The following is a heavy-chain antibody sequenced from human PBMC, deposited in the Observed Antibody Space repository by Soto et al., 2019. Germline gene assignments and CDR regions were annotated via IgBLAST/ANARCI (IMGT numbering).Heavy chain of an antibody. CDR1: GFTFSSYG. CDR2: IWYDGSNK. CDR3: ARDGIQAAFDY. D-gene: IGHD2-2*01. Sequence: QVQLVESGGGVVQPGRFLRLSCAASGFTFSSYGMHWVRQAPGKGLEWVAVIWYDGSNKYYADSVKGRFTISRDNSKNTLYLQMNSLRAEDTAVYYCARDGIQAAFDYWGQGTLVTVSS. V-gene: IGHV3-33*01. J-gene: IGHJ4*02.